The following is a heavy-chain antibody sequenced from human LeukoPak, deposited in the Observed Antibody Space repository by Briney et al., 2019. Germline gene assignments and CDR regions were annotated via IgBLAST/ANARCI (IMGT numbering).Heavy chain of an antibody. D-gene: IGHD3-16*01. J-gene: IGHJ4*02. CDR2: ISSSSSYI. Sequence: PGRSLRLSCAASGFSFSSYSMNWVRQAPGKGLEWVSSISSSSSYIYYADSVKGRFTISRDNAKNSLYLQMNSLRAEDTAVYYCARDQFGVTVDYWGQGTLVTVSS. V-gene: IGHV3-21*01. CDR1: GFSFSSYS. CDR3: ARDQFGVTVDY.